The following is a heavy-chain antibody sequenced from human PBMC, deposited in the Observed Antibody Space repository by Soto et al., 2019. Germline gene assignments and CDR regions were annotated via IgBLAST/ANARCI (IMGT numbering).Heavy chain of an antibody. CDR1: GFPFSTYS. Sequence: GGSLRLSCAASGFPFSTYSMSWVRQAPGKGLEWISYISASTLTIFYADSVKGRFTISRDTAQNSLYLQMNSLRDEDTAVYYCARAPQIVAPAATGFDSWGQGTLVTVSS. CDR2: ISASTLTI. D-gene: IGHD2-2*01. V-gene: IGHV3-48*02. J-gene: IGHJ4*02. CDR3: ARAPQIVAPAATGFDS.